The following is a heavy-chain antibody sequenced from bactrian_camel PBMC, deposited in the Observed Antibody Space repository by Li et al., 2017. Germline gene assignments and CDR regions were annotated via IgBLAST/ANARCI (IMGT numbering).Heavy chain of an antibody. CDR1: GYSYSSYC. CDR2: IYPGGGST. D-gene: IGHD5*01. J-gene: IGHJ6*01. Sequence: DVQLVESGGGSVQSGGSLRLSCAGYSYSSYCMGWFRQAPGKEREGVAAIYPGGGSTWYADSVKDRFTISQDWAKNTVYLQMDSLKPEDTAIYYCAARLWGCDSLPRSTAGFAFWGQGTQVTVS. V-gene: IGHV3S40*01. CDR3: AARLWGCDSLPRSTAGFAF.